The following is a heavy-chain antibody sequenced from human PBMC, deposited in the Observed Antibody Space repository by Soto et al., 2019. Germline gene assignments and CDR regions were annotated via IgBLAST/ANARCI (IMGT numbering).Heavy chain of an antibody. D-gene: IGHD2-8*02. V-gene: IGHV4-4*07. Sequence: QVQLQASGPGLMKPSATLSLTCTVSGASITGTSYWSWIRQPAWKGLEWLGRFSLSGTTNYNPSLRSRVTMSAGVSKNQFSLRLTSVTAADTALYYCARGMTPPGAPAWYYFDSWGQGTLVTVSS. CDR1: GASITGTSY. CDR2: FSLSGTT. CDR3: ARGMTPPGAPAWYYFDS. J-gene: IGHJ4*02.